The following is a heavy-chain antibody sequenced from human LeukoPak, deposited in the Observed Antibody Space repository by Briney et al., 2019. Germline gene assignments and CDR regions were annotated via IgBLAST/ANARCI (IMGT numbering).Heavy chain of an antibody. CDR2: ISWDGGST. CDR1: GFTFDDYA. D-gene: IGHD6-13*01. CDR3: AKDTGGYSHMDV. J-gene: IGHJ6*03. Sequence: GGSLRLSCAASGFTFDDYAMHWVRQAPGKGLEWVSLISWDGGSTCYADSVKGRFTISRDNSKNSLYLQMNSLRAEDTALYYCAKDTGGYSHMDVWGKGTTVTVSS. V-gene: IGHV3-43D*03.